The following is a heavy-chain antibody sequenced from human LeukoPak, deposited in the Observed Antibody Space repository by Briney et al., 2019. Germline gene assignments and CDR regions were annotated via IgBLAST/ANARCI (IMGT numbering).Heavy chain of an antibody. CDR3: AKDFYYYDSSGYFDY. D-gene: IGHD3-22*01. CDR2: ISYDGSNK. J-gene: IGHJ4*02. CDR1: GFTFSSYG. Sequence: GRSLRLSCAASGFTFSSYGMHWVRQAPGKGLEWVAVISYDGSNKYYADSVKGRFTISRDNSKNTLYLQMNSLRAEDTAVYYCAKDFYYYDSSGYFDYWGQGTLVTVSS. V-gene: IGHV3-30*18.